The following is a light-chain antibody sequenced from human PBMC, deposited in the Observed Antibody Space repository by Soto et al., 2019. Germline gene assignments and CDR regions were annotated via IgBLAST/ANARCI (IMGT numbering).Light chain of an antibody. CDR2: EGS. J-gene: IGLJ2*01. Sequence: QSALTQPASVSGSPGQSITISCTGPSSDVGSYNLVSWYQQLPGKAPKLMIYEGSKRPSGVSNRFSGSKSGNTASLTISGLQACDEADYYCCSYANSLVVVGGGTKVTVL. V-gene: IGLV2-23*01. CDR3: CSYANSLVV. CDR1: SSDVGSYNL.